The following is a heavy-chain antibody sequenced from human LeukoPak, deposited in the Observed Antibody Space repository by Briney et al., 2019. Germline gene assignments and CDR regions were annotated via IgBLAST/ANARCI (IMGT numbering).Heavy chain of an antibody. V-gene: IGHV3-23*01. J-gene: IGHJ1*01. CDR1: GFTFGSYG. CDR2: ITPNADRT. CDR3: AIMHGYYDGSGYWVR. Sequence: TGGSLRLSCAASGFTFGSYGMSWVRQAPGKGLEWVSFITPNADRTSYADSVEGRFTISRDNPRNTLYMQMNSLRDEDTALYYCAIMHGYYDGSGYWVRWGQGTLVTVSS. D-gene: IGHD3-22*01.